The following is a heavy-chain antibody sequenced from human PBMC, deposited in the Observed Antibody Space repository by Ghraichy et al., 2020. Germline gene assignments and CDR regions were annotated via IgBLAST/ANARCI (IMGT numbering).Heavy chain of an antibody. CDR1: GFTFSSYA. J-gene: IGHJ4*02. CDR2: ISGSDGST. D-gene: IGHD4-17*01. Sequence: GSLRLSCAASGFTFSSYAMSLVRQAPGKGLEWVSAISGSDGSTYYADSVKGRFTISRDNSKNTLYLQMNSLRAEDTAVYYCAKEMTTVTTMDYWGQGTLVTVSS. CDR3: AKEMTTVTTMDY. V-gene: IGHV3-23*01.